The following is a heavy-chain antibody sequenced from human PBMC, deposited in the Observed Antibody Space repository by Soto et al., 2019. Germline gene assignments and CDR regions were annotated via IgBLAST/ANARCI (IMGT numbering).Heavy chain of an antibody. D-gene: IGHD6-13*01. CDR2: IIPIFGTA. J-gene: IGHJ4*02. V-gene: IGHV1-69*06. Sequence: ASLKVSCKASGGTFSSYAISWVRQAPGQGLEWMGGIIPIFGTANYAQKFQGRVTITADKSTSTAYMELSSLRSEDTAVYYCARAGRSSSWYYFDYWGQGTLVTVSS. CDR3: ARAGRSSSWYYFDY. CDR1: GGTFSSYA.